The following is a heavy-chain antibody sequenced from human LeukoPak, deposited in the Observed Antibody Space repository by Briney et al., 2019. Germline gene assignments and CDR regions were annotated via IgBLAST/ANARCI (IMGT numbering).Heavy chain of an antibody. J-gene: IGHJ3*02. CDR2: INHSGST. V-gene: IGHV4-34*01. CDR1: GGSFSGYY. D-gene: IGHD3-3*01. Sequence: SETLSLTCAVYGGSFSGYYWSWIRQPPGKGLEWIGEINHSGSTNYNPSLKSRVTISVDTSKNQFSLKLSSVTAADTAVYYCARDSESRFLEWPTMAEDAFDIWGQGTMVTVSS. CDR3: ARDSESRFLEWPTMAEDAFDI.